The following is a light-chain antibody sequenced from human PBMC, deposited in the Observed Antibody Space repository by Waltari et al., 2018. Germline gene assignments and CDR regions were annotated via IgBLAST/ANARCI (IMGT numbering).Light chain of an antibody. CDR2: DVS. CDR3: SSYTSSSNLV. V-gene: IGLV2-14*03. Sequence: QSALTQPTSVSGSPGQSITISCTGTSSDVGGYNYDSCYQQHPGKAPKLMIYDVSNLPSWCSNRFAGAKSGNTASLTISGLQAEDESDYYCSSYTSSSNLVFGGGTKLTVL. CDR1: SSDVGGYNY. J-gene: IGLJ2*01.